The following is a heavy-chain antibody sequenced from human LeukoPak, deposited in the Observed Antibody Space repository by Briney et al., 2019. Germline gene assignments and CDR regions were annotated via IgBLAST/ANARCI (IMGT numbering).Heavy chain of an antibody. CDR2: ISASGSTI. CDR1: GFTFSSFE. J-gene: IGHJ4*02. D-gene: IGHD1-1*01. CDR3: ARKTDHQTGGDY. Sequence: PGGSLRLSCAASGFTFSSFEMNWVRQAPGKGLEWVSYISASGSTIYYTDSVKGRFTISRDNAGNSLFLELNSLRVEDTAVYYCARKTDHQTGGDYWGQGTLVTVSS. V-gene: IGHV3-48*03.